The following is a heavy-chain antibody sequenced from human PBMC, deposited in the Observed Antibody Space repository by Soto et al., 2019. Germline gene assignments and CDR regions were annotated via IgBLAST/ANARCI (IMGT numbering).Heavy chain of an antibody. V-gene: IGHV1-18*01. CDR2: ISAHNGNT. CDR1: GYDFTSYG. CDR3: ARGRYGDY. J-gene: IGHJ4*02. Sequence: QVHLVQSGAEVTKSGASVKVSCKGSGYDFTSYGITWVRQAPGQGLEWMAWISAHNGNTDYAQKLQGRVTVTSDTSTSTAYMELRSLRSDDTDVYYCARGRYGDYWGQGALVTVSS. D-gene: IGHD1-1*01.